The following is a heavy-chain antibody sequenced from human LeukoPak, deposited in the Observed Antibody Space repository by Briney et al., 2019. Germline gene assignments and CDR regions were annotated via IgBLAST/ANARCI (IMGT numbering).Heavy chain of an antibody. V-gene: IGHV4-59*01. CDR2: IYYSGST. Sequence: PSETLSLTCTVSGGSISSYYWSWIRQPPGKGLEWIGYIYYSGSTNYNPSLKSRVTISVDTSKNQFSLKLSSVTAADTAVYYCARGRWWSSPTPSLFDYWGQGTLVTVSS. CDR1: GGSISSYY. CDR3: ARGRWWSSPTPSLFDY. J-gene: IGHJ4*02. D-gene: IGHD2-15*01.